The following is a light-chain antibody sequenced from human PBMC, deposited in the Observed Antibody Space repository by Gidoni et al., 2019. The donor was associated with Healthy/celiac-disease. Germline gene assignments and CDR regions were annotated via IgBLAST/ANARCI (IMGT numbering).Light chain of an antibody. CDR3: QQYYSTPLA. CDR2: WAS. Sequence: DIVMTQSPVSLAVSLGERATINCKSSQSVLYSSNNKNYLAWYQQKPGQPPKLLISWASTRESGVPDRFSGSGSGTDFTLTISSLQAEDVAVYYCQQYYSTPLAFXXXTKVEIK. V-gene: IGKV4-1*01. J-gene: IGKJ1*01. CDR1: QSVLYSSNNKNY.